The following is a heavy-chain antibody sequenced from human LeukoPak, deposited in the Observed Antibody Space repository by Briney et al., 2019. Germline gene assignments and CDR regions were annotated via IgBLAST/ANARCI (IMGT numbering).Heavy chain of an antibody. CDR1: GITASSNY. CDR3: AREDASAFDI. CDR2: IYSGGGT. D-gene: IGHD2-2*01. V-gene: IGHV3-66*01. Sequence: GGSLRLSCAASGITASSNYMTWVRQAPGKGLEWVSVIYSGGGTYYADSVKGRFTISRDNSKNTLYLQMNSLRVEDTAVYYCAREDASAFDIWGQGTMVTVSS. J-gene: IGHJ3*02.